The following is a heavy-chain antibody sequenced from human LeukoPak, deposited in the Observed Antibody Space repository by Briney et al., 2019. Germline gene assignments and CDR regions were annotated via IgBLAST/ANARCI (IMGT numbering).Heavy chain of an antibody. CDR1: GFTFSSSW. CDR2: IKEDGTEE. V-gene: IGHV3-7*05. Sequence: PGGSLRLSCAASGFTFSSSWMTWVRQAPGKGPEWVAHIKEDGTEEYYVDSVKGRFTISRDNAKNSLYLQMNSLRAEDTAVYYCARWNGGWEFDYWGQGTLVSVSS. J-gene: IGHJ4*02. CDR3: ARWNGGWEFDY. D-gene: IGHD6-19*01.